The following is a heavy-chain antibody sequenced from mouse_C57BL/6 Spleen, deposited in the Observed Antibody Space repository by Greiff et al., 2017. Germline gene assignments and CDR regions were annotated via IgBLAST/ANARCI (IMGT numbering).Heavy chain of an antibody. V-gene: IGHV4-1*01. Sequence: APGGVDFSRYWMSWVRRAPGKGLEWIGEINPDSSTINYAPSLKDKFIISRDNAKNTLYLQMSKVRSEDTALYYCARERGDYYGSSYYFDYWGQGTTLTVSS. CDR1: GVDFSRYW. CDR3: ARERGDYYGSSYYFDY. CDR2: INPDSSTI. J-gene: IGHJ2*01. D-gene: IGHD1-1*01.